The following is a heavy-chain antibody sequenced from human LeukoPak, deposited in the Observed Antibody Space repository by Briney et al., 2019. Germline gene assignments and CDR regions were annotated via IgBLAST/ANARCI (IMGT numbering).Heavy chain of an antibody. CDR2: ISAYNGNT. V-gene: IGHV1-18*01. CDR1: GYTFTSYG. CDR3: ARDQSYSGSSYDAFDI. D-gene: IGHD1-26*01. J-gene: IGHJ3*02. Sequence: EASVKVSCKASGYTFTSYGISWVRQAPGQGLEWMGWISAYNGNTNYAQKLQGRVTMTTDTSTSTAYMELRSLRSDDTAVYYCARDQSYSGSSYDAFDIWGQGKMVTVSS.